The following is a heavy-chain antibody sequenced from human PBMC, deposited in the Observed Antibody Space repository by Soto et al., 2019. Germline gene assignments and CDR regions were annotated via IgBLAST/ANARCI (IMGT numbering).Heavy chain of an antibody. Sequence: SVKVSCKASGYTFTRYGISWVRQAPGQGLEWMGWISGYNGDTNYAQKFQDRVSMTIDTSTGTAYMELRSLTSDDTAIYYCAKNGQPPYYYYGLDVWGQGTKVTVSS. CDR1: GYTFTRYG. V-gene: IGHV1-18*01. CDR3: AKNGQPPYYYYGLDV. D-gene: IGHD2-8*01. CDR2: ISGYNGDT. J-gene: IGHJ6*02.